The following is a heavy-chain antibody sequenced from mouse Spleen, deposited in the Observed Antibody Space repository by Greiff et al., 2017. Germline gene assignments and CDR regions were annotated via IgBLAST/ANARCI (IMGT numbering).Heavy chain of an antibody. CDR1: GFSLTSYA. D-gene: IGHD1-1*01. V-gene: IGHV2-9-1*01. J-gene: IGHJ4*01. CDR2: IWTGGAT. CDR3: ARPDYYDGSYGYAMDD. Sequence: VQGVESGPGLVAPSQSLSITCTVSGFSLTSYAISWVRQPPGKGLVLFGVIWTGGATNYNSALKSRPGFSKDNAKSHVYVKMNRLQTEDTARYYCARPDYYDGSYGYAMDDWGRGSTVTVAS.